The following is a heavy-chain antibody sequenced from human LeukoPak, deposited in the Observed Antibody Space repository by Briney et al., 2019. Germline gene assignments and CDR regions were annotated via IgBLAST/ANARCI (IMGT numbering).Heavy chain of an antibody. Sequence: GGSLRLPCAASGFTFSDYYMSWIRQAPGKGLEWVSYISSSGSTIYYADSVKGRFTISRDNAKNSLYLQMNSLRAEDTAVYYCARGPPQDYGDYLEHAFDIWGQGTMVTVSS. CDR3: ARGPPQDYGDYLEHAFDI. J-gene: IGHJ3*02. V-gene: IGHV3-11*01. CDR2: ISSSGSTI. CDR1: GFTFSDYY. D-gene: IGHD4-17*01.